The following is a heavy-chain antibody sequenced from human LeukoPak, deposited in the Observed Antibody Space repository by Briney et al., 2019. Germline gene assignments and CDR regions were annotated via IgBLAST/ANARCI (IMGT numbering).Heavy chain of an antibody. CDR1: GYTFTNYD. D-gene: IGHD3-10*01. V-gene: IGHV1-8*01. J-gene: IGHJ4*02. CDR3: ATITMVRGVIHDY. Sequence: ASVKVSCKASGYTFTNYDINWVRQATGQGLEWMGWMNPNSANTGYAQKFQGRVTMTRNTSISTAYMELGSLRSEDTAVYYCATITMVRGVIHDYWGQGTLVTVSS. CDR2: MNPNSANT.